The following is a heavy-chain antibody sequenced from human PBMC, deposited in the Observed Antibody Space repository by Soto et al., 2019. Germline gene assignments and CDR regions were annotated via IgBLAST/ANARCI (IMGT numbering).Heavy chain of an antibody. Sequence: EVQLLESGGGLVQPGGSLRLSCASSGVTFSSYAMSWVRQAPGKGLEWVSAISGSGGSTYYADSVKGRFTISRDNSKNTLYLQMNSLRAEDTAVYYCAKAKSITIFGVVVLYWGQGTLVTVSS. J-gene: IGHJ4*02. V-gene: IGHV3-23*01. CDR2: ISGSGGST. CDR1: GVTFSSYA. CDR3: AKAKSITIFGVVVLY. D-gene: IGHD3-3*01.